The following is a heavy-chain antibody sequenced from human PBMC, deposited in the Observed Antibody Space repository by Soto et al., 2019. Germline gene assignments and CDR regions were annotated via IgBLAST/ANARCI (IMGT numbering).Heavy chain of an antibody. CDR1: GGSISSGGYS. CDR2: IYHSGST. V-gene: IGHV4-30-2*01. D-gene: IGHD3-10*01. J-gene: IGHJ4*02. CDR3: ARALITKVDY. Sequence: SETLSLTCAVSGGSISSGGYSWSWVRQPPGKGLEWIGYIYHSGSTYYNPSLKSRVTISVDRSKNQFSLKLSSVTAADTAVYYCARALITKVDYWGQGTLVTVSS.